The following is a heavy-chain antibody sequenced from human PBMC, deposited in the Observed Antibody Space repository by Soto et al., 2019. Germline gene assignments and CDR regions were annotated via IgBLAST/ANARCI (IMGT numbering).Heavy chain of an antibody. V-gene: IGHV5-51*01. CDR3: ARGVWFGDLPTWFDP. CDR2: IYPGDSET. J-gene: IGHJ5*02. Sequence: GESLKISCKGSGYRFTSYWIGWMRQMPGKGLEWMGIIYPGDSETRYSPSFQGQVTISVDKSISTAYLQWSSLKASDTAMYYCARGVWFGDLPTWFDPWGQGTLVTVSS. D-gene: IGHD3-10*01. CDR1: GYRFTSYW.